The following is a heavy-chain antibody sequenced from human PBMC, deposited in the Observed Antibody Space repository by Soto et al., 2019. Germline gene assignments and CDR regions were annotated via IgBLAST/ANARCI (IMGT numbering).Heavy chain of an antibody. CDR1: GGSISSYY. J-gene: IGHJ6*02. CDR3: AMTVHPPPPFNIACNDMDV. CDR2: IYYSGST. Sequence: PSETLSLTCTVSGGSISSYYWSWIRQPPGKGLEWIGYIYYSGSTNYNPSLKSRVTISVDTSKNQFSLKLSSVTAADTAVYYCAMTVHPPPPFNIACNDMDVWGQGTTVTVSS. V-gene: IGHV4-59*01. D-gene: IGHD1-1*01.